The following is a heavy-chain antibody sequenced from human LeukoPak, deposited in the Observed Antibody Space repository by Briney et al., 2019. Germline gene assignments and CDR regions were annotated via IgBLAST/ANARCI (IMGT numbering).Heavy chain of an antibody. J-gene: IGHJ4*02. CDR2: ISSSSYI. D-gene: IGHD3-3*01. Sequence: GGSLRLSCAASGFTFSSYSMNWVCQAPGKGLEWVSSISSSSYIYYADSVKGRFTISRDNAKNSLYLQMNSLRAEDTAVYYCARTPPYDFWSGYHFDYWGQGTLVTVSS. CDR3: ARTPPYDFWSGYHFDY. V-gene: IGHV3-21*01. CDR1: GFTFSSYS.